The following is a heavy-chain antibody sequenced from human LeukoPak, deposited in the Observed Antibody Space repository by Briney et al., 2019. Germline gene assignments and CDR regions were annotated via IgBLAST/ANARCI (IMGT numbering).Heavy chain of an antibody. CDR1: GYTFTSYG. V-gene: IGHV1-18*01. Sequence: ASVKVSCKASGYTFTSYGISWVRQAPGQGLEWMGWISAYNGNTNYAQKLQGRVTMTTDTSTSTAYMELRSLRSDDTAVYYCARSPDIVVVPAVIAPYYFDYWGRGTLVTVSS. D-gene: IGHD2-2*01. CDR3: ARSPDIVVVPAVIAPYYFDY. J-gene: IGHJ4*02. CDR2: ISAYNGNT.